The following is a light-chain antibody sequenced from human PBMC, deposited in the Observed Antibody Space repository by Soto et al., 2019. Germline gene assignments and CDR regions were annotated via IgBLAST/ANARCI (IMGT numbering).Light chain of an antibody. CDR2: GAS. V-gene: IGKV3-20*01. Sequence: EIVFTHSPGTLSFSPGERASLSCMASQSVSSEKLAWYQQKPGQAPRLLIFGASGRATGIPERFSGSGSGTDFSLTISRLEPEDSAVYYCQQYGSSLLTFGGGTKVDIK. CDR3: QQYGSSLLT. J-gene: IGKJ4*01. CDR1: QSVSSEK.